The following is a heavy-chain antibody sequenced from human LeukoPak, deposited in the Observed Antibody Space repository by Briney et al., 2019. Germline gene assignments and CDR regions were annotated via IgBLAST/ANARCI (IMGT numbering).Heavy chain of an antibody. CDR3: ARDMRSGRGAFDI. J-gene: IGHJ3*02. CDR1: GGSISSSSYY. V-gene: IGHV4-39*02. D-gene: IGHD6-19*01. CDR2: IYYSGST. Sequence: PSETLSLTCTVSGGSISSSSYYWGWIRQPPGKGLEWIGSIYYSGSTYYNPSLKSRVTISVDTSKNQFSLKLSSVTAADTAVYYCARDMRSGRGAFDIWGQGTMVTVSS.